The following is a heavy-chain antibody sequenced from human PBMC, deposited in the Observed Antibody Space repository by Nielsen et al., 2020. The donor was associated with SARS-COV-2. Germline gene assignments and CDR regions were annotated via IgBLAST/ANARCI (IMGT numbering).Heavy chain of an antibody. J-gene: IGHJ4*02. V-gene: IGHV3-23*01. CDR3: ARDLYYDSSGFDY. CDR1: GFTFSSYA. D-gene: IGHD3-22*01. Sequence: ESLKISCAASGFTFSSYAMSWVRQAPGKGLEWVSAISGSGGSTYYADSVKGRFTISRDNAKNTLYLQMNSLRAEDTAVYYCARDLYYDSSGFDYWGQGTLVTVSS. CDR2: ISGSGGST.